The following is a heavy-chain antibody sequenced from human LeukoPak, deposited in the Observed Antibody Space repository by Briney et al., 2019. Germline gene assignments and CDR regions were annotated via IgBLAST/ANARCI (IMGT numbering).Heavy chain of an antibody. D-gene: IGHD5-24*01. CDR3: TRRAARWQFDL. Sequence: PGGPLRLSCAVSGFNFDDYAMHWVRQAPGRGLEWVSGINWKTGNVIYADSVKGRFTISRDNAKNSLYLQMSSLRAEDTALYYCTRRAARWQFDLWGRGTLLTVSS. V-gene: IGHV3-9*01. J-gene: IGHJ2*01. CDR1: GFNFDDYA. CDR2: INWKTGNV.